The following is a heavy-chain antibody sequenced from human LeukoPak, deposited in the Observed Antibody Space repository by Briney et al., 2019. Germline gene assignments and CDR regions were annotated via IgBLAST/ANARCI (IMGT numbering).Heavy chain of an antibody. D-gene: IGHD5-12*01. Sequence: ASVKVSCKASGYTFTSYYIHWVRQAPGQGLEWVGVIHPPDGSTTYAQKFQGRITMTRDMSTTTVYMELSSLRSEDTAVYYCARGVRGYSGYAHDYWGQGTLVTVSS. CDR1: GYTFTSYY. V-gene: IGHV1-46*01. CDR2: IHPPDGST. CDR3: ARGVRGYSGYAHDY. J-gene: IGHJ4*02.